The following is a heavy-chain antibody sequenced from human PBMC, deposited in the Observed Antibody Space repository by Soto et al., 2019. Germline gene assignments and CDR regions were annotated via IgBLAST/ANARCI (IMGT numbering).Heavy chain of an antibody. J-gene: IGHJ4*02. CDR2: IYYSGTT. CDR1: GASISSSSYY. V-gene: IGHV4-39*01. D-gene: IGHD1-26*01. CDR3: AGGNSGSSLAY. Sequence: PSETLSLTCTVSGASISSSSYYWGWIRQPPGKGLEWIASIYYSGTTYYNTSLKSRVTISVDTSKNQLSLRLTSVTAADTAVYYCAGGNSGSSLAYWGQGTLVTVS.